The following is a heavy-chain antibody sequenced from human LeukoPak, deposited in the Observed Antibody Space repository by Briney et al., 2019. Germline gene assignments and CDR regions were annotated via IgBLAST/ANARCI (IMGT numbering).Heavy chain of an antibody. J-gene: IGHJ5*02. CDR2: ISSSGSTI. CDR3: ARDARFLEWRNWFDP. CDR1: GFTFSDYY. Sequence: PGGSLRLSCAASGFTFSDYYMSWIRQAPGKGLEWVSYISSSGSTIYYADSVKGRFTISRDNAKNSLYLQMNSLRAEDTAVYYCARDARFLEWRNWFDPWGQGTLVTVSS. V-gene: IGHV3-11*04. D-gene: IGHD3-3*01.